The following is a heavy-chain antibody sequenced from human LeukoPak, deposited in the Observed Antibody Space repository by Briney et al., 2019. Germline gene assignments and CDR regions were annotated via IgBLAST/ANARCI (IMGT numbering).Heavy chain of an antibody. D-gene: IGHD1-26*01. CDR1: GYTFTAYH. J-gene: IGHJ6*02. Sequence: ASVKVSCKASGYTFTAYHMHWVRQAPGQGLEWMGWINPKSGDTNSAQKFQDWVTMTRDTSISTAYMELRKLTSDDTAVYYCAKGGLVPIPNYYQYGMDVWGQGTTVTVSS. CDR2: INPKSGDT. V-gene: IGHV1-2*04. CDR3: AKGGLVPIPNYYQYGMDV.